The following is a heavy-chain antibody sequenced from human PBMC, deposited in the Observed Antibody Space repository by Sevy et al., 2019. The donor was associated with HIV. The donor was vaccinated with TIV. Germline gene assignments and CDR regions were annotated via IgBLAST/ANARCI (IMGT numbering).Heavy chain of an antibody. D-gene: IGHD2-21*02. CDR3: ARVAVECCTDDCYRRFDY. J-gene: IGHJ4*02. CDR1: GFTFTLYA. CDR2: ISYSGANK. Sequence: GGSLRLSCAASGFTFTLYAIHWVRQAPGKGLEWVSLISYSGANKYYADSVKGRFTISRDDSKNTAYLQMNNLRTDDTGVYYCARVAVECCTDDCYRRFDYWGQGTQVTVSS. V-gene: IGHV3-30-3*01.